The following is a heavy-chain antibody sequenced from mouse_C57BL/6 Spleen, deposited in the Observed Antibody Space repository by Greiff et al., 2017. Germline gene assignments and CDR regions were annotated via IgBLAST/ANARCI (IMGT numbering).Heavy chain of an antibody. J-gene: IGHJ4*01. CDR2: IYPGDGDT. V-gene: IGHV1-82*01. D-gene: IGHD2-3*01. CDR1: GYAFSSSW. CDR3: ARLGYDPLYAMDY. Sequence: QVQLKQSGPELVKPGASVKISCKASGYAFSSSWMNWVKQRPGKGLEWIGRIYPGDGDTNYNGKFKGKATLTADKSSSTAYMQLSSLTSEDSTVYFCARLGYDPLYAMDYWGQGTSVTVSS.